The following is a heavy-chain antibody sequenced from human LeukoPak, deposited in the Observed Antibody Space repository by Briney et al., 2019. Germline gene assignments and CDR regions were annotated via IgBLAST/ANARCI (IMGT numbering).Heavy chain of an antibody. V-gene: IGHV1-18*01. CDR2: ISAYNGNT. CDR3: ARDTAVVVPAARDAFDI. J-gene: IGHJ3*02. CDR1: GYTFTIYG. Sequence: GASVRVSFKASGYTFTIYGISWVRQAPGQGLEWMGWISAYNGNTNYAQKLKGRVTMTTDTSTSTACMELRSLRSDDTAVYYCARDTAVVVPAARDAFDIWGQGTMVTVSS. D-gene: IGHD2-2*01.